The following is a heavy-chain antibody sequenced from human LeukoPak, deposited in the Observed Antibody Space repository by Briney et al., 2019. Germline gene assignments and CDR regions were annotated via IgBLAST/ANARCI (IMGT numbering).Heavy chain of an antibody. CDR2: MSGSGDTT. CDR1: GFTFGTHA. J-gene: IGHJ4*02. V-gene: IGHV3-23*01. D-gene: IGHD6-19*01. CDR3: AKLAGISGWYVYYFDY. Sequence: GGSLRLSCAASGFTFGTHAMTWVRQAPGKGLEWVSGMSGSGDTTYYADSVKGRFTISRDNSKNTLPLQMNSLRAEDTAVYYCAKLAGISGWYVYYFDYWGQGTLDTVS.